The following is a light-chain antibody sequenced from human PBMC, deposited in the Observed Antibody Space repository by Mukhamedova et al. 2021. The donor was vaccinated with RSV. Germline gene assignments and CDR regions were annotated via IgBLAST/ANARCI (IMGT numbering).Light chain of an antibody. CDR2: EVS. Sequence: GTSSDVGGYNYVSWYQQHPGKAPKLMIYEVSNRPSGVSNRFSGSKSGNTASLTISGLQAEDEADYYCSSSTSSSTLVFGTGTKVTV. V-gene: IGLV2-14*01. CDR1: SSDVGGYNY. J-gene: IGLJ1*01. CDR3: SSSTSSSTLV.